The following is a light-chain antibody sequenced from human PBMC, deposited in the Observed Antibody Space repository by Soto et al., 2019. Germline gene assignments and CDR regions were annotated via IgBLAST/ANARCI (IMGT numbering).Light chain of an antibody. Sequence: ERVLTQSPGTLSLSPGELAALSCRASRSLSSTSLAWYQQRPGQAPRLLIYDASSRATGIPDRFSGSGSGTDFTLTINRLEPDDFAVYYCQQYGSSPRTFGRGTKV. CDR3: QQYGSSPRT. J-gene: IGKJ1*01. CDR1: RSLSSTS. V-gene: IGKV3-20*01. CDR2: DAS.